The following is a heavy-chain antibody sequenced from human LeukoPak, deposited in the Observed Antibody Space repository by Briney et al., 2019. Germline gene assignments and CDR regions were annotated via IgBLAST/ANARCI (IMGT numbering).Heavy chain of an antibody. CDR1: GGTFSSYA. J-gene: IGHJ5*02. CDR2: INAGNGNT. V-gene: IGHV1-3*01. Sequence: ASVKVSCKASGGTFSSYAISWVRQAPGQRLEWMGWINAGNGNTKYSQKFQGRVTITRDTSASTAYMELSSLRSEDTAVYYCARVVVGATKGWFDPWGQGTLVTVSS. CDR3: ARVVVGATKGWFDP. D-gene: IGHD1-26*01.